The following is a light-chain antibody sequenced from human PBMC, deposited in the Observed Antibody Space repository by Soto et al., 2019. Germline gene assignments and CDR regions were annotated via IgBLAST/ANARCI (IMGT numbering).Light chain of an antibody. J-gene: IGLJ1*01. CDR2: DVS. CDR3: SSYRSSSTGV. Sequence: QSALTQPASVSGSPGQSITISCTGTRSDVGGYNFVSWYQQHPGKAPKLMIYDVSNRPSGVSNRFSGSKSGNTASLTISVLQAEDEADDYCSSYRSSSTGVFGTGTKLTVL. CDR1: RSDVGGYNF. V-gene: IGLV2-14*01.